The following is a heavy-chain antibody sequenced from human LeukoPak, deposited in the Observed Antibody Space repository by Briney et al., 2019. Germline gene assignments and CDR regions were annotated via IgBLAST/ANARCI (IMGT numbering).Heavy chain of an antibody. V-gene: IGHV3-23*01. D-gene: IGHD4-11*01. CDR3: ARWGNDYSQFDS. CDR1: GFTFNNYA. CDR2: VSGSGDNT. Sequence: GGSLRLSCAASGFTFNNYAMTWVRQAPGKGLEWVSVVSGSGDNTNYADSVKGRFTISRDNSKNTLFLQMNSLRTEDTAVYFCARWGNDYSQFDSWGQGTLVTVSS. J-gene: IGHJ4*02.